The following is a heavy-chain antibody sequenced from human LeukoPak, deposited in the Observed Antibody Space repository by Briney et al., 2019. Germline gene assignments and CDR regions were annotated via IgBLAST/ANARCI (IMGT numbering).Heavy chain of an antibody. CDR2: ITTSDGNT. CDR3: AKETVDYGGNSDY. CDR1: GFTFSSYT. D-gene: IGHD4-23*01. J-gene: IGHJ4*02. Sequence: GGSLRLSCAASGFTFSSYTMSWVRQAPGKGLEWVSTITTSDGNTYYADSVKGRFTISRDNSKNTLYLQMNSLRAEDTAVYYCAKETVDYGGNSDYWGQGTLVTVSS. V-gene: IGHV3-23*01.